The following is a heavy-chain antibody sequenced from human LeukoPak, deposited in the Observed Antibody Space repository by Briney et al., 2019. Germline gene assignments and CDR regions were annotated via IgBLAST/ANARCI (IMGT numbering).Heavy chain of an antibody. V-gene: IGHV3-33*01. J-gene: IGHJ4*02. CDR1: GFTFRSHA. D-gene: IGHD5-24*01. Sequence: GGSLRLSCAASGFTFRSHAMHWVRQAPGKGLEWVAHIWFDGSNKYFADSVKGRFTISRDNSKNTLYLQMNSLRAEDTAIYYCTRVGYIDEGIDYWGQGTLVTVSS. CDR3: TRVGYIDEGIDY. CDR2: IWFDGSNK.